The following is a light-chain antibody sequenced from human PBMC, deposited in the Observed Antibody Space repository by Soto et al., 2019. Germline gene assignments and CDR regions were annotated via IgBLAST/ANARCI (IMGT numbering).Light chain of an antibody. V-gene: IGKV1-5*03. CDR3: QQYSSYSLT. CDR2: KAS. J-gene: IGKJ4*01. Sequence: DIQMTQSPSTLSASVGDRVTITCRASESFSTWLAWYQQKPGKAPKLLIYKASSLESGVPSRFSGSGSGTEFTLTISSLQPDEFATYYCQQYSSYSLTFGGGTKVEIK. CDR1: ESFSTW.